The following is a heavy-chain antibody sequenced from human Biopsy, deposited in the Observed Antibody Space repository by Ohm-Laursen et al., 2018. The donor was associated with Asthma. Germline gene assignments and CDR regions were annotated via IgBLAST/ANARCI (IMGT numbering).Heavy chain of an antibody. CDR2: ISYDGSSI. CDR1: RFTYE. Sequence: SSLRLSCAASRFTYEMHWVRQAPGKGLEWVAVISYDGSSIYYADSVKGRFTISRDNSKNTLYLQMNGLKAEDTAVYYRARDSPSGSDFDYYYFDYWGQGSLVTVSS. V-gene: IGHV3-30-3*01. D-gene: IGHD5-12*01. CDR3: ARDSPSGSDFDYYYFDY. J-gene: IGHJ4*02.